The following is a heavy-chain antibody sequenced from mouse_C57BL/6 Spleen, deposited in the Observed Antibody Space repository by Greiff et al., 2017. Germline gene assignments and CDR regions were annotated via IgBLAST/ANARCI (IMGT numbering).Heavy chain of an antibody. Sequence: VMLVESGPELVKPGASVKISCKASGYAFSSSWMNWVKQRPGKGLEWIGRIYPGDGDTNYNGKFKGKATLTADKSSSTAYMQLSSLTSEDSAVYFCARDGGGYYPAWFAYWGQGTLVTVSA. CDR2: IYPGDGDT. D-gene: IGHD2-3*01. CDR1: GYAFSSSW. J-gene: IGHJ3*01. CDR3: ARDGGGYYPAWFAY. V-gene: IGHV1-82*01.